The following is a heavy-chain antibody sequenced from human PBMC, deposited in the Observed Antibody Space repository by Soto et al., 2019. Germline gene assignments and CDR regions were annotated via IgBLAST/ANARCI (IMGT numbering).Heavy chain of an antibody. Sequence: QVQLQESGPGLVKPSETLSLTCTVSGGSISRYYWSWIRQPPGKGLEWIGYIYYSGSTNYNPPPKSRVTISVDTAKNQFSLKLSSVTAADTAVYYCARTGGFFDWLPPYYFDYWGQGTLVTVSS. V-gene: IGHV4-59*08. D-gene: IGHD3-9*01. CDR1: GGSISRYY. CDR2: IYYSGST. CDR3: ARTGGFFDWLPPYYFDY. J-gene: IGHJ4*02.